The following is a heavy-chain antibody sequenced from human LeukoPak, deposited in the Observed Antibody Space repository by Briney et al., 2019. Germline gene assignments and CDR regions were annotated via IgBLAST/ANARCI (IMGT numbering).Heavy chain of an antibody. V-gene: IGHV3-66*01. D-gene: IGHD5-18*01. CDR3: ASTIQLWLDY. CDR2: IYSADST. Sequence: GGSLRLSCAASGFSFSSTYMAWVRQAPGKGLEWVSVIYSADSTHYSDSVKGRFTISRDNFKSALYLQLDSLRAEDTAVYYCASTIQLWLDYWGQGTLVTVSS. CDR1: GFSFSSTY. J-gene: IGHJ4*02.